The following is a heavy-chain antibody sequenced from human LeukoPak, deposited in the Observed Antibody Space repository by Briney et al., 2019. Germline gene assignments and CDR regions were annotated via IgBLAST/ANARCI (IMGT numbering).Heavy chain of an antibody. CDR1: GGTFSSYA. CDR2: IIPIFGTA. V-gene: IGHV1-69*13. D-gene: IGHD4-17*01. Sequence: SVKVSCKASGGTFSSYAISWVRQAPGQGLEWMGGIIPIFGTANYAQKFQGRVTITADESTSTAYMELSSLRSEDTAVYYRARDPGTVTTRIYYYYGMDVWGQGTTVTVSS. CDR3: ARDPGTVTTRIYYYYGMDV. J-gene: IGHJ6*02.